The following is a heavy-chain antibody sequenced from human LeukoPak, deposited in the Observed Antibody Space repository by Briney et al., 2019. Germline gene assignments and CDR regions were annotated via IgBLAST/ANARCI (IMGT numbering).Heavy chain of an antibody. Sequence: PGRSLGLSCAASGFTFSSYSMHWVRQAPGKGLEWVAVISYDGSHKYYADSVKGRFTISRDNSKKTLYMQMNSLRAEDTAVYYCASEDPRAFDIWGQGTMVTVSS. CDR1: GFTFSSYS. J-gene: IGHJ3*02. V-gene: IGHV3-30-3*01. CDR3: ASEDPRAFDI. CDR2: ISYDGSHK.